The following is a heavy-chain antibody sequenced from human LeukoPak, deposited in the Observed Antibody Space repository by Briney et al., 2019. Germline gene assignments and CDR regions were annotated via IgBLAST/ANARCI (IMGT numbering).Heavy chain of an antibody. Sequence: GGSLRLSCAASGFTFSSYGMSWVRQAPGKGLEWVSAISGSGGSTYYADSVKGRFTISRDNSKNTLYLQMNSLRAEDTAVYYCAKDTSYSGSYTFQHRGQGTLVTVSS. D-gene: IGHD1-26*01. CDR3: AKDTSYSGSYTFQH. V-gene: IGHV3-23*01. CDR2: ISGSGGST. J-gene: IGHJ1*01. CDR1: GFTFSSYG.